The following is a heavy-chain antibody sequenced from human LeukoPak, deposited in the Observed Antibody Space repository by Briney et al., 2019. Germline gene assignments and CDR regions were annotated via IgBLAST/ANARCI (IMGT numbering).Heavy chain of an antibody. V-gene: IGHV3-33*01. D-gene: IGHD3-10*01. CDR1: GFTFSSYG. Sequence: GGSLRLSCAASGFTFSSYGMHWVRQAPGKGLEWVAVIWYDGSNKYYADSVKGQFTISRDNSKNTLYLQMNSLRAEDTAVYYCVRDPSVLVRGGLRFSYFDYWGQGTLVTVSS. J-gene: IGHJ4*02. CDR2: IWYDGSNK. CDR3: VRDPSVLVRGGLRFSYFDY.